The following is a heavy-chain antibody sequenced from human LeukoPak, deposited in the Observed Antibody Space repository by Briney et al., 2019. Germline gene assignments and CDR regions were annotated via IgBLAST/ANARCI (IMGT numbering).Heavy chain of an antibody. D-gene: IGHD1-14*01. Sequence: GGSVRLLCAGSGFTFGGYGMHWFRQTPGKGREWVAVIAYGGSRAFYADSVKGRFTISRDNSKNTMSVQMDDLRAEDTAVYYCTRYNNDHFDYWGQGTLVTVSS. J-gene: IGHJ4*02. V-gene: IGHV3-33*01. CDR2: IAYGGSRA. CDR3: TRYNNDHFDY. CDR1: GFTFGGYG.